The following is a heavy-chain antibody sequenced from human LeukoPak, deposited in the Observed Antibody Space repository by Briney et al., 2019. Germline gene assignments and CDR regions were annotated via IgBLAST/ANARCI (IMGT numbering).Heavy chain of an antibody. CDR3: ARGEWSSSPFDY. J-gene: IGHJ4*02. D-gene: IGHD2-8*01. V-gene: IGHV3-21*01. CDR1: GFTFSTYS. Sequence: GGSLRLSCAASGFTFSTYSMNWVRQAPGKGLEWVSFISTSSSYIYYADSVKGRFTVSRDNPRNSLYLQMNSLRAEDTAVYYCARGEWSSSPFDYWGQGTLVTVSS. CDR2: ISTSSSYI.